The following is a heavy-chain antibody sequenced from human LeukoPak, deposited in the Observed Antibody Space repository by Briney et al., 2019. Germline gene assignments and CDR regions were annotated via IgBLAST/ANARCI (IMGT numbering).Heavy chain of an antibody. CDR2: IYSGGST. CDR3: ARDSANWGSYYYGMDV. V-gene: IGHV3-66*01. Sequence: GGSLRLSCAASGFTVSSNYMSWVRQAPGKGLEWVSVIYSGGSTYYADSVKGRFTISRDNSKNTLYLQMNSLRAEDTAVYYCARDSANWGSYYYGMDVWGQGTTVTVSS. J-gene: IGHJ6*02. CDR1: GFTVSSNY. D-gene: IGHD7-27*01.